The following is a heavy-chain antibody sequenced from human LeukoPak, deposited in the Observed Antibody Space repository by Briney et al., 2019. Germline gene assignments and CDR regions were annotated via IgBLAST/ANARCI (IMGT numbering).Heavy chain of an antibody. CDR1: GFTFSSYG. Sequence: GGSLRLSCAASGFTFSSYGMHWVRQAPGKGLEWVAVIWYDGSNKYYADSVKGRFTISRDNSKSTLYLQMNSLRAEDTAVYYCAKDRSRYGNWFDPWGQGTLVTVSS. CDR2: IWYDGSNK. CDR3: AKDRSRYGNWFDP. D-gene: IGHD5-18*01. J-gene: IGHJ5*02. V-gene: IGHV3-33*06.